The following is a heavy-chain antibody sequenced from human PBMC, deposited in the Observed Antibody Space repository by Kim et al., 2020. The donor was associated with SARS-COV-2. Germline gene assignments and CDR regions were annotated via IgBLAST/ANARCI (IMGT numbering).Heavy chain of an antibody. V-gene: IGHV3-74*01. J-gene: IGHJ5*01. CDR2: INSDGSST. CDR3: ARDIGASAGPDS. CDR1: GFTFSMYW. Sequence: GGSLRLSCAASGFTFSMYWMHWVRQVPGKGLVWVSRINSDGSSTSYADPVRGRFTISRDNAKSTLYLEMNSLRDEDTAVYYCARDIGASAGPDSWGQGTLVTVSS. D-gene: IGHD6-13*01.